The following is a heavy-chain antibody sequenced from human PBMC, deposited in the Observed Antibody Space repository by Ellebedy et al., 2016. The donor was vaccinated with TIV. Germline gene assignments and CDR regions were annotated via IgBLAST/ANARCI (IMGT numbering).Heavy chain of an antibody. V-gene: IGHV4-39*01. CDR3: ARIGGQMRGTSWFSP. CDR1: GASISNNDFY. CDR2: IYHTGDT. J-gene: IGHJ5*02. Sequence: SETLSLTXTVSGASISNNDFYWGWVRQPPGKALEWIAIIYHTGDTSYNPSLKSRVPMSVDTSRNQFSVRLRSVTATDTAVYYCARIGGQMRGTSWFSPWGQGIRVTVSS. D-gene: IGHD3-16*01.